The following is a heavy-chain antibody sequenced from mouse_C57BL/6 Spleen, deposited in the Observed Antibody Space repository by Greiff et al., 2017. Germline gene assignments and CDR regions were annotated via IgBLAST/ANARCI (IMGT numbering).Heavy chain of an antibody. CDR1: GYTFTSYW. J-gene: IGHJ3*01. D-gene: IGHD2-4*01. Sequence: QVQLQQPGAELVKPGASVKMSCKASGYTFTSYWITWVKQRPGQGLEWIGDIYPGSGSTNYNEKFKSKATLTVDTSSSTADMQLSSLTSEDSAVYYCARSDYDDWDWFAYWGQGTLVTVSA. V-gene: IGHV1-55*01. CDR2: IYPGSGST. CDR3: ARSDYDDWDWFAY.